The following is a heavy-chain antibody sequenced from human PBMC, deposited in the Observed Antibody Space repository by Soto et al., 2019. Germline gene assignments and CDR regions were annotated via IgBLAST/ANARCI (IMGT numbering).Heavy chain of an antibody. D-gene: IGHD2-21*01. CDR2: ISSSSSYI. J-gene: IGHJ5*02. CDR1: GFTFSSYS. Sequence: GGSLRLSCAASGFTFSSYSMNWVRQAPGKGLEWVSSISSSSSYIYYADSVKGRFTISRDNAKNSLYPQMNSLRAEDTAVYYCARSIRNWFDPWGQGTLVTVSS. CDR3: ARSIRNWFDP. V-gene: IGHV3-21*01.